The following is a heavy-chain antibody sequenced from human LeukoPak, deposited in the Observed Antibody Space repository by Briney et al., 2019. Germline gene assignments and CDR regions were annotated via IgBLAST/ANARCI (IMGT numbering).Heavy chain of an antibody. CDR1: GGSISSYY. CDR3: ARTSDSSGWTTLYYFDY. D-gene: IGHD6-19*01. V-gene: IGHV4-59*12. J-gene: IGHJ4*02. Sequence: SETLSLTCTVSGGSISSYYWSWIRQPPGKGLEWIGYIYYSGSTNYNPSLKSRVTISVDTSKNQFSLKLSSVTAADTAVYYCARTSDSSGWTTLYYFDYWGQGTLVTVSS. CDR2: IYYSGST.